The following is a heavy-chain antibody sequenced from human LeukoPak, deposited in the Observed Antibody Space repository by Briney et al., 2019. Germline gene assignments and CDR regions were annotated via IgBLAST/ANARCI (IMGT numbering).Heavy chain of an antibody. Sequence: PGGSLTLSCAASGFTFSTYNMNWVRHAPGKGLEWISSITSSSSYIYYADSVKGRFTISRDNAKNSLYLQMNSLRAEDTAVYYCARSRITATYYFDYWGQGTLVTVSS. CDR3: ARSRITATYYFDY. J-gene: IGHJ4*02. CDR2: ITSSSSYI. D-gene: IGHD1-7*01. CDR1: GFTFSTYN. V-gene: IGHV3-21*01.